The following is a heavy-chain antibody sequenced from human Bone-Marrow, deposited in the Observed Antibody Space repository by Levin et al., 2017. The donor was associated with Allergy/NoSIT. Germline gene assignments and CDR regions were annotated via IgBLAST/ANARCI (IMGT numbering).Heavy chain of an antibody. CDR3: TTVEEGAGSSSAIDY. CDR1: GFTFSNAW. J-gene: IGHJ4*02. Sequence: GGSLRLSCAASGFTFSNAWMSWVRQAPGKGLEWVGRIKSKTDDGTTDYSAPVKGRFTISRDDSKNTLYLQMNSLKTEDTAVYYCTTVEEGAGSSSAIDYWGQGTLVTVSS. D-gene: IGHD6-6*01. CDR2: IKSKTDDGTT. V-gene: IGHV3-15*01.